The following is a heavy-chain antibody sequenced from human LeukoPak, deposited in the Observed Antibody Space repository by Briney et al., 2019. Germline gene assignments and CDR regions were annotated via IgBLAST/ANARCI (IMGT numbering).Heavy chain of an antibody. CDR1: GYTLTELS. CDR3: ATDIAAAGYYFDY. CDR2: LDPEDGET. J-gene: IGHJ4*02. D-gene: IGHD6-13*01. Sequence: ASVKVSCKVSGYTLTELSMHWVRQAPGKGLEWMGGLDPEDGETIYAQKFQGRVTMTEDTSTDTAYMELSSLRSEDTAVYYCATDIAAAGYYFDYWGQGTLVTVSS. V-gene: IGHV1-24*01.